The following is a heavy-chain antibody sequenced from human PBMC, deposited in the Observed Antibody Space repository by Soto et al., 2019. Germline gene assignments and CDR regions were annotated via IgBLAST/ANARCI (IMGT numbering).Heavy chain of an antibody. CDR3: SGGTGWLLAS. D-gene: IGHD6-19*01. CDR1: GFTFSSYW. CDR2: IKQDGSEK. J-gene: IGHJ4*02. V-gene: IGHV3-7*02. Sequence: GGSLRLSCAASGFTFSSYWMNWVRQAPGKGLEWVANIKQDGSEKNYVDSVRGRFTISRDNAKNSLFLQMNGLRFEDTAVYFCSGGTGWLLASWGQGTLVTVS.